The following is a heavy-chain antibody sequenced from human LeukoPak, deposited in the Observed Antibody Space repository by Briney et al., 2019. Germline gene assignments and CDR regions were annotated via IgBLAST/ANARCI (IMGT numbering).Heavy chain of an antibody. Sequence: GGSLRLSCAASGFTFSSYSMNWVRQAPGKGLEWVSYISSSSSTIYYADSVKGRFTISRDNAKNSLYLQMNSLRAEDTAVYYCAEDRPTDYWGQGPLVNDSS. CDR2: ISSSSSTI. CDR3: AEDRPTDY. V-gene: IGHV3-48*04. J-gene: IGHJ4*02. CDR1: GFTFSSYS. D-gene: IGHD6-6*01.